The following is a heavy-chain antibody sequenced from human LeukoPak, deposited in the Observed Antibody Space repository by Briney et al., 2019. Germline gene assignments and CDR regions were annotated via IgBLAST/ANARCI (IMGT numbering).Heavy chain of an antibody. V-gene: IGHV4-38-2*01. Sequence: SETLSLTCAVSGYSISSGYYWGWIRQPPGKGLEWIGSIFHGGSTYYNPSLKSRVNMSVDTSKNQISLKLSSVTAADTAVYYCARASGSYGSGSYYYYGMDVWGKGTTVTVSS. CDR3: ARASGSYGSGSYYYYGMDV. CDR1: GYSISSGYY. J-gene: IGHJ6*04. D-gene: IGHD3-10*01. CDR2: IFHGGST.